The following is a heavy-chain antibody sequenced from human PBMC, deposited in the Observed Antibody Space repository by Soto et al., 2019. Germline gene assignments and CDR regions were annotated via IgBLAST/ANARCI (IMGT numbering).Heavy chain of an antibody. J-gene: IGHJ4*02. CDR2: IYPRDSDS. CDR1: GYTFSNYW. CDR3: ARKFAPEFFDS. V-gene: IGHV5-51*01. Sequence: PGESLKISCKASGYTFSNYWIAWVRQMPGKGLEWMGIIYPRDSDSEYSPAFQGQVTFTVDKSIDTAYLQWTSLEASDTAIYFCARKFAPEFFDSWGQGTLVTVSS. D-gene: IGHD3-10*01.